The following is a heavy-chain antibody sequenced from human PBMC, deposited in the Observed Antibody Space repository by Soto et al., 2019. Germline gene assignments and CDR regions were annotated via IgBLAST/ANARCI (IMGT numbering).Heavy chain of an antibody. V-gene: IGHV3-30-3*01. CDR2: ISYDGSNK. J-gene: IGHJ4*02. Sequence: GGSLRLSCAASGFTFSSYAMHWVRQAPGKGLEWVAVISYDGSNKYYADSVKGRFTISRDNSKNTLYLQMNSLRAEDTAVYYCAREKLDDYGDYIDYWGQGTLVTVSS. D-gene: IGHD4-17*01. CDR1: GFTFSSYA. CDR3: AREKLDDYGDYIDY.